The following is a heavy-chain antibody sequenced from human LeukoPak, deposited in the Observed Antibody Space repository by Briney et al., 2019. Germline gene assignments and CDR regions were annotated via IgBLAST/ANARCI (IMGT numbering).Heavy chain of an antibody. Sequence: ASVKVSCKASGYTFTSYDINWVRQATGQGLEWMGWMNPNSGNTGYAQKFQGRVTMTRNTSISTAYMELSSLRSEDTAVYYCARVRITIFGVVHGMDVWGQGTTVTVSS. J-gene: IGHJ6*02. V-gene: IGHV1-8*01. D-gene: IGHD3-3*01. CDR3: ARVRITIFGVVHGMDV. CDR2: MNPNSGNT. CDR1: GYTFTSYD.